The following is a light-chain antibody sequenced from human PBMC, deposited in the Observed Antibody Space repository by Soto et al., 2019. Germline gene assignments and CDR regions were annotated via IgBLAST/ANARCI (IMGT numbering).Light chain of an antibody. CDR2: EVI. V-gene: IGLV2-8*01. CDR1: SSDIGYYKY. J-gene: IGLJ1*01. Sequence: QSVLTQPPSASGSPGQSVTISCTGTSSDIGYYKYVSWYQQHQGKAPKLIIYEVIKRPSGVPDRFSGSKSGNTASLTVSGIQAEDEADYYCSSYAGSNLGVFGTGTQLTVL. CDR3: SSYAGSNLGV.